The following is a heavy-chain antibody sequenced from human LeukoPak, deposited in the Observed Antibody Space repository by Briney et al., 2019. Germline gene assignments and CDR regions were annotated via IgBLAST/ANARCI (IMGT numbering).Heavy chain of an antibody. CDR3: KKAGRHPSKRITMIVVVITLFDY. CDR2: ISGGST. D-gene: IGHD3-22*01. J-gene: IGHJ4*02. Sequence: PGGSLRLSCAASGFTVSSNEMSWVRQAPGKGLEWVSSISGGSTYYADSRKGRFTISRDNSKNTLHLQMNSLRAEDTAVYYCKKAGRHPSKRITMIVVVITLFDYWGQGTLVTVSS. V-gene: IGHV3-38-3*01. CDR1: GFTVSSNE.